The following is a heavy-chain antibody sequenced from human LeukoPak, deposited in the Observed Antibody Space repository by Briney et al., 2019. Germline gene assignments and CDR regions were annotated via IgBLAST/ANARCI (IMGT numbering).Heavy chain of an antibody. CDR3: ARAKYYDTSGHFIREAFDI. CDR1: GFTFSNYW. Sequence: PGGSLRLSCAASGFTFSNYWMHWVRQAPGKGLVWVAFIRYDGSNKYYADSVKGRFTISRDNSKNTLFLQMNNLRPDDTAVYSCARAKYYDTSGHFIREAFDIWGQGTMVTVSS. J-gene: IGHJ3*02. D-gene: IGHD3-22*01. V-gene: IGHV3-30*02. CDR2: IRYDGSNK.